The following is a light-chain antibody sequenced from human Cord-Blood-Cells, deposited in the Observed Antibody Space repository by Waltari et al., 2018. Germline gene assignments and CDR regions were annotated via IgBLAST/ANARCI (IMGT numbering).Light chain of an antibody. V-gene: IGKV3-11*01. J-gene: IGKJ4*01. CDR1: QSVSSY. CDR3: QQRSNWLLT. CDR2: DAS. Sequence: EIVLTQSPATLSLSPGDRATLSCRASQSVSSYLAWYQQKPGQAPRLLIYDASNRATGIPARFSGSGSGTDLTLTISSLEPEDFAVYYCQQRSNWLLTFGGGTKVEIK.